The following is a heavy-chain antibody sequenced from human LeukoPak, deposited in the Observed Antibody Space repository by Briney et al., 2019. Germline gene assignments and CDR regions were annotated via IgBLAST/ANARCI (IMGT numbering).Heavy chain of an antibody. V-gene: IGHV3-23*01. J-gene: IGHJ4*02. Sequence: GGSLRLSCAASGFTFSSYAMSWVRQVPGKGLEWVSAISGSGGSTYYADSVKGRFTISRDNSKNTLYLQMNSLRAEDTAVYYCAKGRTAYCSSTSCYTSDYWGQGTLVTVSS. CDR1: GFTFSSYA. CDR2: ISGSGGST. CDR3: AKGRTAYCSSTSCYTSDY. D-gene: IGHD2-2*02.